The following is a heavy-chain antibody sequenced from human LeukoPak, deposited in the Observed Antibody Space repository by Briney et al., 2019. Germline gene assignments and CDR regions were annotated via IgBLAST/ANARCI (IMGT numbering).Heavy chain of an antibody. J-gene: IGHJ3*02. V-gene: IGHV3-48*03. D-gene: IGHD4-23*01. CDR1: GFTFSSYE. CDR2: ISSSGSTI. CDR3: ARGIYGGQQGGDAFDI. Sequence: PGGSLRLSCAASGFTFSSYEMNWVRQAPGKGLEWVSYISSSGSTIYYADSVKGRFTISRDNAKNSLYLQMNSLRAEDTAVYYCARGIYGGQQGGDAFDIWGQGTMVTVSS.